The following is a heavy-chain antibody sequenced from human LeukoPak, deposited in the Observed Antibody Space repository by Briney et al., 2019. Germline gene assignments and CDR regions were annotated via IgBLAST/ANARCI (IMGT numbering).Heavy chain of an antibody. Sequence: PGGSLRLSCAASGFTFSSYWMSWVRQAPGKGPEWVSHISSGGNTKYYADSVRGRFTMSRDNVKNLLYLQMNSLRDEDTAVYYCARDTVNGPFVISLDLWGQGALVTVSS. CDR1: GFTFSSYW. V-gene: IGHV3-48*02. CDR2: ISSGGNTK. D-gene: IGHD2-8*01. J-gene: IGHJ5*02. CDR3: ARDTVNGPFVISLDL.